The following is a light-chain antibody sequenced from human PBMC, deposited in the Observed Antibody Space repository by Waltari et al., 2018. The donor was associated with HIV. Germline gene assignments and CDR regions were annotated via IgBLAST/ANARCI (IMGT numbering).Light chain of an antibody. J-gene: IGLJ2*01. CDR3: SSYAGSNNLL. CDR1: SSDVGGYNY. CDR2: EVS. Sequence: QSALTQPPSASGSPGQSVPISCPGTSSDVGGYNYVSWYQQHPGKAPKLMIYEVSKRPSGVPDRFSGSKSGNTASLTVSGLQAEDEADYYCSSYAGSNNLLFGGGTKLTVL. V-gene: IGLV2-8*01.